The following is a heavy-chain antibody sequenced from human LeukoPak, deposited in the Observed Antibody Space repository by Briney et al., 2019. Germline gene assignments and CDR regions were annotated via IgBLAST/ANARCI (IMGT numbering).Heavy chain of an antibody. J-gene: IGHJ4*02. CDR1: GYSFTSHD. V-gene: IGHV1-8*01. CDR3: TRHTSPTFDY. Sequence: GASVKVSCKASGYSFTSHDINWVRQATGQAPEWMGWINPSSGDRGYAQKFQGRVTITRSTSISTAYMELSSLKSEDTAVYYCTRHTSPTFDYWGQGTLVTVSS. CDR2: INPSSGDR. D-gene: IGHD2-2*01.